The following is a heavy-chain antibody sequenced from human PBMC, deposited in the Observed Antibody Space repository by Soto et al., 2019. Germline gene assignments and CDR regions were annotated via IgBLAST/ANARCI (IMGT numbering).Heavy chain of an antibody. CDR2: IIPIFGTA. D-gene: IGHD5-18*01. CDR1: GGTFSSYA. Sequence: SVKVSCKASGGTFSSYAISWVRQAPGQGLEWMGGIIPIFGTANYAQKFQGRVTITADESTSTAYMELSSLRSEDTAVYYCARESVDTAMVSNSVYYYYGMDVWGQGTTVTV. CDR3: ARESVDTAMVSNSVYYYYGMDV. J-gene: IGHJ6*02. V-gene: IGHV1-69*13.